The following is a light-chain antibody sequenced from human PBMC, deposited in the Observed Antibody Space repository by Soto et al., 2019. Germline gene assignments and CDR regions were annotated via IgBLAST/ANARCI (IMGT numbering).Light chain of an antibody. J-gene: IGLJ1*01. CDR3: VSYTSSTTYV. CDR2: DVA. CDR1: SSDVGGSNF. Sequence: QSVLTQPDSVSDSPGQSITISCTGTSSDVGGSNFVSWYQQHPGKPPKLIIYDVANRPSGVSNRFSGSKSGSTASLIISRLQTEDEADYYCVSYTSSTTYVFGTGTKVTVL. V-gene: IGLV2-14*03.